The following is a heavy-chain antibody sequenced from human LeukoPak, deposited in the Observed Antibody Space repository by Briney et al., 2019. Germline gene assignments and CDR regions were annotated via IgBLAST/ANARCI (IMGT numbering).Heavy chain of an antibody. Sequence: PSETLSLTCTVSGGSISSYYWSWIRQPPGKGLEWIGSIFYTGNTYYNPSLKSRITISADTSKNQFSLELRFCAGLGASLEWDSGSFPDYWGQGTLVTVSS. CDR1: GGSISSYY. CDR2: IFYTGNT. J-gene: IGHJ4*02. V-gene: IGHV4-59*04. CDR3: SGSFPDY. D-gene: IGHD3-3*01.